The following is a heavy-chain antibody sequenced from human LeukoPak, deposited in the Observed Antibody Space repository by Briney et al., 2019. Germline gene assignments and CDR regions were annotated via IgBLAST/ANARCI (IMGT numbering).Heavy chain of an antibody. D-gene: IGHD3-16*02. V-gene: IGHV4-34*01. CDR2: ISHSGST. Sequence: PSETLSLTCAVYGGSFSGYYWSWIRQPPGKGLEWIGEISHSGSTNYNPSLKSRVTISVDTSKNQFSLKLSSVTAADTAVYYCARGPPMITFGGVIAKYFQHWGQGTLVTVSS. CDR3: ARGPPMITFGGVIAKYFQH. CDR1: GGSFSGYY. J-gene: IGHJ1*01.